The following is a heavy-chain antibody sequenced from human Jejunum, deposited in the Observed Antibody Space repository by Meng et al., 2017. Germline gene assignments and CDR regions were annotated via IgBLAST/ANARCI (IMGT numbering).Heavy chain of an antibody. D-gene: IGHD2-15*01. Sequence: QVQLQESGPGLVKPSGTLTLTCSAPGDSISSNNRWTWVRQPPGRGLEWIGEIYHSGDTNYNPSLTSPVTISVDKSKNQFTLRLNSVTAADTAIYYCARDWGCRDGYCFSGLLEFWGQGILVTVSS. CDR1: GDSISSNNR. V-gene: IGHV4-4*02. CDR2: IYHSGDT. CDR3: ARDWGCRDGYCFSGLLEF. J-gene: IGHJ4*02.